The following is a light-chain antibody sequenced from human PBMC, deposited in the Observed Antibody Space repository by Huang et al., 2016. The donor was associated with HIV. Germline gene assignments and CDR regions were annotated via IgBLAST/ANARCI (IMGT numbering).Light chain of an antibody. CDR1: QSLLHSYGYNH. V-gene: IGKV2-28*01. Sequence: DIVMTQSPLSLPVTPGESASISCRSSQSLLHSYGYNHLDWYVQKPGQSPQLLIYLGSNRASGVPDRFSGSGSGTDFTLKISRVEAEDVGVYFCMQALQTPITFGQGTRLEIK. CDR2: LGS. CDR3: MQALQTPIT. J-gene: IGKJ5*01.